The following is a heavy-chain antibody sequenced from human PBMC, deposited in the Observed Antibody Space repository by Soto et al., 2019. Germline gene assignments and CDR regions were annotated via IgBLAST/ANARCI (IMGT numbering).Heavy chain of an antibody. Sequence: ASETLFLTCTFSCGSISSGGYYWSWIRQHPGKGLEWIGYIYYSGSTYYNPSLKSRVTISVDTSKNQFSLKLSSVTAADTAVYYCARVDTLITMVRGVIIKQNWFDPWGQGTLVTVSS. CDR1: CGSISSGGYY. J-gene: IGHJ5*02. CDR2: IYYSGST. V-gene: IGHV4-31*03. D-gene: IGHD3-10*01. CDR3: ARVDTLITMVRGVIIKQNWFDP.